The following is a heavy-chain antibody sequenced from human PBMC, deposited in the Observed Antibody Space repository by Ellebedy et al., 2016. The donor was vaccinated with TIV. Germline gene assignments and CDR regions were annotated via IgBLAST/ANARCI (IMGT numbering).Heavy chain of an antibody. CDR1: GFTFTKSA. CDR3: AADSVVGPSASWYFDL. J-gene: IGHJ2*01. CDR2: IVVGSGNT. Sequence: AASVKVSCKASGFTFTKSAVQWLRQARGQRLQWIGWIVVGSGNTHYAQKFQERVTITRDMSTSTAYMELSSLRSEDTAVYYCAADSVVGPSASWYFDLWGRGTLVTVSS. D-gene: IGHD2-15*01. V-gene: IGHV1-58*01.